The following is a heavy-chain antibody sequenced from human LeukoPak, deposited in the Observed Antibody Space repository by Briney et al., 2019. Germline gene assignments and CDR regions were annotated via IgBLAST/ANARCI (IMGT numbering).Heavy chain of an antibody. J-gene: IGHJ5*02. Sequence: GGSLRLSCAASGFNFSNLGINWVRLAPGKGLEWVAFIRDDGTDKYYADFVKGRFTISRDNSKNTLYLQMNSLRAEDTAVYYCARDGYSSGWYGAWFDPWGQGTLVTVSS. CDR3: ARDGYSSGWYGAWFDP. V-gene: IGHV3-30*02. CDR2: IRDDGTDK. CDR1: GFNFSNLG. D-gene: IGHD6-19*01.